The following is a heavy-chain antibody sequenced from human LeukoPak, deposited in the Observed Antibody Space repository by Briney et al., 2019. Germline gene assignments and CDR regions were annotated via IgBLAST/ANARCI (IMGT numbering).Heavy chain of an antibody. CDR2: IYYSGST. D-gene: IGHD6-19*01. CDR3: ARAPHSSSFDY. Sequence: SETLSLTCTVSGGSISSSSYYWGWIRQPPGKGLEWIGSIYYSGSTYYNPSLKSRVTISVDTSKNQFSLKLSSVTAADTAVYYCARAPHSSSFDYWGQGTLVTVSS. CDR1: GGSISSSSYY. J-gene: IGHJ4*02. V-gene: IGHV4-39*07.